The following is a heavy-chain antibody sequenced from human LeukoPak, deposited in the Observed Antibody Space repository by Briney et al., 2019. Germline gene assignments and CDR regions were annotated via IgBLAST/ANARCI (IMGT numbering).Heavy chain of an antibody. CDR2: IRYDGSNK. J-gene: IGHJ4*02. V-gene: IGHV3-30*02. CDR3: AKDAGGRYCSSTSCYPGAY. CDR1: GFTFSSYG. Sequence: GGSLRLSCAASGFTFSSYGMHWVRQAPGKGLEWVAFIRYDGSNKYYADSVKGRFTISRDNSKNTLYLQMNSLRAEDTAAYYCAKDAGGRYCSSTSCYPGAYWGQGTLVTVSS. D-gene: IGHD2-2*01.